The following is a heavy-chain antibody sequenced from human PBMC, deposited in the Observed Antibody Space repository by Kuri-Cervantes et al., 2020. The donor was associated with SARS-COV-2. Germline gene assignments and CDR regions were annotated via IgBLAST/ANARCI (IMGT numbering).Heavy chain of an antibody. CDR1: VGTFSSYA. J-gene: IGHJ6*03. CDR2: IIPIFGTA. V-gene: IGHV1-69*13. D-gene: IGHD4/OR15-4a*01. Sequence: SVKVSCKDSVGTFSSYAISWVRQAPGQGLEWMGGIIPIFGTANYAQKFQGRVTITADESPSTAYMELSSLRSEDTAVYYCARNPHSLTSYYYYYMDVWGKGTTVTVSS. CDR3: ARNPHSLTSYYYYYMDV.